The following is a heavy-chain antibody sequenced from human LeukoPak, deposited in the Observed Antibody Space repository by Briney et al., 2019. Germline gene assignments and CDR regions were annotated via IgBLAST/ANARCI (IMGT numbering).Heavy chain of an antibody. CDR1: GGSISSSSYY. D-gene: IGHD2-15*01. Sequence: SETLSLTCTVSGGSISSSSYYWGWVRQPPWKGLEWIGSIYYSGSTYYNPSLKSRVTISVDTSKNQFSLRLRSVTAADTAVYYCARVSATVVFAADWGQGTLVTVSS. V-gene: IGHV4-39*07. CDR3: ARVSATVVFAAD. J-gene: IGHJ4*02. CDR2: IYYSGST.